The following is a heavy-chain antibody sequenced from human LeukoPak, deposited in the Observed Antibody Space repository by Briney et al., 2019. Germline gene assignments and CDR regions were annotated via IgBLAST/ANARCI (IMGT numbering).Heavy chain of an antibody. D-gene: IGHD2-21*01. CDR1: GGSISSYY. J-gene: IGHJ6*03. CDR2: IYTSGST. CDR3: ASAYCGGDCYGPYYYYMDV. Sequence: SETLSLTCTVSGGSISSYYWSWIRQPAGKGLEWIGRIYTSGSTNYNPSLKSRVTMSVDTSKNQFSLKLSSVTAADTAVYYCASAYCGGDCYGPYYYYMDVWGKGTTVTVSS. V-gene: IGHV4-4*07.